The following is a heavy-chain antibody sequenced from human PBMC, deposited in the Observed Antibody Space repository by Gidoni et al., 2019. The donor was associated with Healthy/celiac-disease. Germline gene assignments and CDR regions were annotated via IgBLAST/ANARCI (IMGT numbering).Heavy chain of an antibody. CDR1: GFTFSRYS. CDR3: ARATEAVAGPLCFDY. J-gene: IGHJ4*02. CDR2: ISSSSSYI. Sequence: VQLVESGGGLLKPGGSLRLSCAASGFTFSRYSMHWVRQAPGKGLEWISSISSSSSYIYYADSVKGRFTISRDNAKNSLYLQMNSLRAEDTAVYYCARATEAVAGPLCFDYWGQGTLVTVSS. V-gene: IGHV3-21*01. D-gene: IGHD6-19*01.